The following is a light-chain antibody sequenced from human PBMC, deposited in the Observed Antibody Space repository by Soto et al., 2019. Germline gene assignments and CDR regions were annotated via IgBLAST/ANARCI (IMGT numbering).Light chain of an antibody. CDR3: QQYIRWPLT. J-gene: IGKJ4*01. V-gene: IGKV3-15*01. Sequence: VLTQSPASLSVSLGERVTLSCRTSQDVSSKLAWYQQKPGQAPSLLIYGASTRATGTPARFSGSGSGTEFTLTISSLQSEDFAVYYCQQYIRWPLTFGGGTKVDNK. CDR2: GAS. CDR1: QDVSSK.